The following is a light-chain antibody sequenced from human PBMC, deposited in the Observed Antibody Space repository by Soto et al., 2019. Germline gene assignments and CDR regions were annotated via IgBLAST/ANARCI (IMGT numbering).Light chain of an antibody. V-gene: IGLV1-51*01. J-gene: IGLJ3*02. CDR3: GTWDSSLRGV. CDR1: YSNIGNND. CDR2: DNY. Sequence: QSVLTQPPSVSAAPGQNVTISCSGSYSNIGNNDVYWYQQFPGTVPKLLIYDNYKRPSGIPDRFSGSKSGTSATLGISGLQTWDEADYYCGTWDSSLRGVFGGGTKLTVL.